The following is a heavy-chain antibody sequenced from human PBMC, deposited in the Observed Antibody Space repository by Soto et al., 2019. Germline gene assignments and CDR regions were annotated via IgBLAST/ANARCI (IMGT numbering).Heavy chain of an antibody. CDR1: GYTFTSYY. Sequence: ASLKVSCKASGYTFTSYYMHWVRQAPGQGLEWMGIINPSGGSTSYAQKFQGRVTMTRDTSTSTVYMELSSLRSEDTAVYYCARAIAVAGTGGAFDIWGQGTMVTVSS. D-gene: IGHD6-19*01. CDR3: ARAIAVAGTGGAFDI. V-gene: IGHV1-46*03. CDR2: INPSGGST. J-gene: IGHJ3*02.